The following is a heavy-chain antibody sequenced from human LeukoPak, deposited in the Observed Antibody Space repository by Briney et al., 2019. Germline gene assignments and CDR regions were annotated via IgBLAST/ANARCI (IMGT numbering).Heavy chain of an antibody. Sequence: SETLSLTCAVHGGSFSGYYWSWIRQPPGKGLEWIGEINHSGSTNYNPSLKSRVTISVDTSKNQFSLKLSSVTAADTAVYYCARGKYYGSGSYYRPTSWLDPWGQGTLVTVSS. V-gene: IGHV4-34*01. J-gene: IGHJ5*02. CDR2: INHSGST. CDR1: GGSFSGYY. D-gene: IGHD3-10*01. CDR3: ARGKYYGSGSYYRPTSWLDP.